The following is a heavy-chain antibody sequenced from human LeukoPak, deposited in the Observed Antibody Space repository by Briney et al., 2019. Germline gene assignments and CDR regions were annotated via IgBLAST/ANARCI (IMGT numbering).Heavy chain of an antibody. CDR1: GGSFSGYY. CDR3: ARGRVSGWYSIYYFDY. CDR2: INHSGST. D-gene: IGHD6-19*01. V-gene: IGHV4-34*01. J-gene: IGHJ4*02. Sequence: SETLSLTCAVYGGSFSGYYWSWIRQPPGKGLEWIGEINHSGSTNYNPSLKSRVTISVDTSKNQFSLKLSSVTAADTAVYYCARGRVSGWYSIYYFDYWGQGTLVTVSS.